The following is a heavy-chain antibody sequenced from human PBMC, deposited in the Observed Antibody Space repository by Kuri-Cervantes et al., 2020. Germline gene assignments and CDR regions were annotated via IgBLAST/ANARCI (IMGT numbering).Heavy chain of an antibody. Sequence: SVKVSCKASGFTFTSSDVQWVRQARGQRLEWIGWIVVGSGKTNYAQKIQERVSITRDMSKSTAYMELSSLRSEDTAVYYCAAESVYSGSRAAVDWGQGTLVTVSS. CDR1: GFTFTSSD. D-gene: IGHD1-26*01. J-gene: IGHJ4*02. CDR3: AAESVYSGSRAAVD. CDR2: IVVGSGKT. V-gene: IGHV1-58*01.